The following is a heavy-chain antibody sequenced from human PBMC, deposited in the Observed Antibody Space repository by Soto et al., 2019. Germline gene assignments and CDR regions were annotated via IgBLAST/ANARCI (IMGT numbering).Heavy chain of an antibody. Sequence: TSETLSLTCTVSGGSISSYYWSWIRQPPGKGLEWIGCIHYSGFTNYNPSLKSRVAVSVDTSKNQFSLKLSSVTAADTAVYYCARQRLNSDWFDPWGQGILVTVSS. CDR2: IHYSGFT. CDR1: GGSISSYY. CDR3: ARQRLNSDWFDP. D-gene: IGHD5-12*01. V-gene: IGHV4-59*08. J-gene: IGHJ5*02.